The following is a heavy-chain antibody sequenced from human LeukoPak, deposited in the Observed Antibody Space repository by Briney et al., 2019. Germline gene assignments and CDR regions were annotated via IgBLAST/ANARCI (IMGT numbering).Heavy chain of an antibody. J-gene: IGHJ4*02. Sequence: PSETLSPTCTVSGGSISSYYWSWIRQPPGKGLEWIGYIYYSGSTNYNPSLKSRVTISVDTSKNQFSLKLSSVTAADTAVYYCARDPGTAAGYFDYWGQGTLVTVSS. CDR2: IYYSGST. D-gene: IGHD6-13*01. CDR1: GGSISSYY. CDR3: ARDPGTAAGYFDY. V-gene: IGHV4-59*01.